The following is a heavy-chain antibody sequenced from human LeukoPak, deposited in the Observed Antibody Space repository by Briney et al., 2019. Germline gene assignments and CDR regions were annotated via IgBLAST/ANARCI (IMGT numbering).Heavy chain of an antibody. J-gene: IGHJ6*03. V-gene: IGHV4-59*01. CDR1: GGSISSYY. D-gene: IGHD3-22*01. CDR2: NYYSGST. Sequence: SETLSLTCTVYGGSISSYYWSWIRQPSGKGLAWIGYNYYSGSTNYNPSLKSRVTISVDTSKNQFSLKLRSVTAADTAVYYCARATYYYDSSGWSYYYMDVWGKGTTVTVSS. CDR3: ARATYYYDSSGWSYYYMDV.